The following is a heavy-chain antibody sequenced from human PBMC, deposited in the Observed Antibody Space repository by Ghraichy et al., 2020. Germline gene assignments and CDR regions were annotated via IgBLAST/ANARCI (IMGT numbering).Heavy chain of an antibody. D-gene: IGHD3-16*02. CDR1: GDSISGTNSY. Sequence: SETLSLTCTVSGDSISGTNSYWGWIRQPPGQRLEWIATISYSGFTYYNPSLKSRLTISVETSKNHYSLKLTSLTAADTAVYFCARHLTAADYVWGSYRAFDYWGQGTLVTVSA. CDR2: ISYSGFT. V-gene: IGHV4-39*01. CDR3: ARHLTAADYVWGSYRAFDY. J-gene: IGHJ4*02.